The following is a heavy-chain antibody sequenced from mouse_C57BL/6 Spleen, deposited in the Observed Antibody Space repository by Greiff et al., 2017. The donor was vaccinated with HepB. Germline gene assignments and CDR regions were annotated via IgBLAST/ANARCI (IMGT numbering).Heavy chain of an antibody. CDR3: ARARDFYAMDY. D-gene: IGHD3-3*01. V-gene: IGHV1-80*01. J-gene: IGHJ4*01. CDR2: IYPGDGDT. Sequence: QVQLQQSGAELVKPGASVKISCKASGYAFSSYWMNWVKQRPGKGLEWIGQIYPGDGDTNYNGKFKGKATLTADKSSSTAYMQISSLTSEDSAVYFCARARDFYAMDYWGQGTSVTVSS. CDR1: GYAFSSYW.